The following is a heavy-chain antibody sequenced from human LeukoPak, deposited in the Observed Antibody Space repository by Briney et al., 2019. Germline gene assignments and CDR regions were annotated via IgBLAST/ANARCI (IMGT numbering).Heavy chain of an antibody. V-gene: IGHV3-48*01. CDR1: GFTLSNYN. Sequence: VGSLRLSCAASGFTLSNYNKNWVRQAPGKGLEWLSFISDSSSHTFYSDSMKGRFTVSRDNVKKSLYLQMNSLRAEDTAIYYCARDGEGGAAAGYWGQGTLVTVSS. CDR3: ARDGEGGAAAGY. J-gene: IGHJ4*02. CDR2: ISDSSSHT. D-gene: IGHD6-13*01.